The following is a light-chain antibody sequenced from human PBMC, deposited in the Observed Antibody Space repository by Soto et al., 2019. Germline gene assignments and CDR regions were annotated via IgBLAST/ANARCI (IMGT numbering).Light chain of an antibody. CDR2: AAA. CDR1: QSISSY. J-gene: IGKJ1*01. V-gene: IGKV1-39*01. CDR3: QQSYSSLWT. Sequence: DIQMTQSPSSVSASVGDRVTITCRASQSISSYLNWYQQKPGEAPNLLMFAAASLQTGVPSRFTGSGSGTDFTLNISSLQPEDVATYYCQQSYSSLWTFGQGTKVEIK.